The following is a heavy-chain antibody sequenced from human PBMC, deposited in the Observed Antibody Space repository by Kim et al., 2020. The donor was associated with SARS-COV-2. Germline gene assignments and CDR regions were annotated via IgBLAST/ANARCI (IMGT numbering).Heavy chain of an antibody. CDR2: ISSNSAYI. J-gene: IGHJ2*01. V-gene: IGHV3-21*06. CDR3: ARESASYRISSSYYFDL. Sequence: GGSLRLSCAASGFSFRTYTMNWVRQAPGKGLEWVSSISSNSAYIYYADSLRGRFTISRDNAKNLMYLQMNGLRAEDTAVYYCARESASYRISSSYYFDLWGRGTLVTVSS. D-gene: IGHD6-6*01. CDR1: GFSFRTYT.